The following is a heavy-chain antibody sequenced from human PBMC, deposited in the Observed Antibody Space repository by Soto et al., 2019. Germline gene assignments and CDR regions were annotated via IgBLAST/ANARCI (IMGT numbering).Heavy chain of an antibody. J-gene: IGHJ5*02. CDR2: IWSAGLT. CDR3: ARELPPDL. V-gene: IGHV3-53*01. CDR1: GFTVSSKY. Sequence: EVQLVESGGGLMQPGGSLRLSCAASGFTVSSKYMNWVRQAPGKGLEWVSIIWSAGLTYYAESVRGRFTISRDISKNILFLQMNNLRAEDSAIYYCARELPPDLWGQGTLVTVSS. D-gene: IGHD2-15*01.